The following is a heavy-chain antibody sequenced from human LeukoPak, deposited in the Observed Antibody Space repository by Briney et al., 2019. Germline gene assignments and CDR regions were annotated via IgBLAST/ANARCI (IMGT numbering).Heavy chain of an antibody. Sequence: GGSLRLSCVASGFTFSSYSMNWVRQAPGKGLEWVSSISSSSSYIYYADSVKGRFTISRDNAKNSLYLQMNSLRAEDTAVYYCARPAAAAPGAFDIWGQGTMVAVSS. CDR1: GFTFSSYS. D-gene: IGHD6-13*01. CDR3: ARPAAAAPGAFDI. CDR2: ISSSSSYI. J-gene: IGHJ3*02. V-gene: IGHV3-21*01.